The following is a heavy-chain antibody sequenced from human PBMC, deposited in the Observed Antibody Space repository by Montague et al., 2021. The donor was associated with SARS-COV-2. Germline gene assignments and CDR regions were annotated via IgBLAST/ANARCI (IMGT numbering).Heavy chain of an antibody. CDR1: GGSINYSGYY. D-gene: IGHD3-22*01. CDR2: IPYSGST. CDR3: ARWTLEVVVKAFDI. J-gene: IGHJ3*02. Sequence: SETLSLTCTVSGGSINYSGYYWGWIRQPPGKGPEWIGSIPYSGSTYYNLSLKSRVTTSVDTSKNQFSLKLSSVTAADTAIYYCARWTLEVVVKAFDIWGQGTMVTASP. V-gene: IGHV4-39*01.